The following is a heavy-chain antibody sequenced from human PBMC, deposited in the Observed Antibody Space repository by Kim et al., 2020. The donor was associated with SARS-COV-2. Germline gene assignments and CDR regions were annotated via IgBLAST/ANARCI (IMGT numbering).Heavy chain of an antibody. CDR3: ARLHGGSTYYDILTGYSRSYYFDY. CDR2: IYPGDSDT. Sequence: GESLKISCKGSGYSFTSYWIGWGRQRNGKGLAWMGIIYPGDSDTRYSPSFQGQVTISADKSISTAYLQWSSLKASDTAMYYCARLHGGSTYYDILTGYSRSYYFDYWGQGTLVTVSS. CDR1: GYSFTSYW. V-gene: IGHV5-51*01. J-gene: IGHJ4*02. D-gene: IGHD3-9*01.